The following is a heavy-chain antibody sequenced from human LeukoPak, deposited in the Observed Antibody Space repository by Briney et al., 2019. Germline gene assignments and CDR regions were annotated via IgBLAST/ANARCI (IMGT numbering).Heavy chain of an antibody. Sequence: SETLSLTCTVSGGSISSGDYYWSWIRRPPGKGLEWIGYIYYSGSTYYNPSLKSRVTISVDTSKNQFSLKLSSVTAADTAVYYCARDTRFGELDRLNAFDIWGQGTMVTVSS. CDR3: ARDTRFGELDRLNAFDI. CDR1: GGSISSGDYY. CDR2: IYYSGST. V-gene: IGHV4-30-4*01. D-gene: IGHD3-10*01. J-gene: IGHJ3*02.